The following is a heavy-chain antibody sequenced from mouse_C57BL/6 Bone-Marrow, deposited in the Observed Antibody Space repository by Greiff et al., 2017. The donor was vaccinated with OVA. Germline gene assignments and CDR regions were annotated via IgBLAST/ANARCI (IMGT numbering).Heavy chain of an antibody. CDR1: GYTFTSYW. CDR3: ARGGLGPWFAY. V-gene: IGHV1-52*01. CDR2: IDPSDSET. Sequence: QVQLQQPGAELVRPGSSVKLSCKASGYTFTSYWMHWVKQRPIQGLEWIGNIDPSDSETHYNQKFKDKATLTVDKSSSTAYMQLSSLTSEDSAVYYFARGGLGPWFAYWGQGTLLTVSA. D-gene: IGHD4-1*01. J-gene: IGHJ3*01.